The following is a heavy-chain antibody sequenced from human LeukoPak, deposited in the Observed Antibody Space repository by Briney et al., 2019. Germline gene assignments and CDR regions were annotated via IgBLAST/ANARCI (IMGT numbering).Heavy chain of an antibody. CDR1: GYTFTSYG. CDR2: ISAYNGNT. J-gene: IGHJ6*02. CDR3: AREGSRYSRKKYGMDV. V-gene: IGHV1-18*01. Sequence: ASVKVSCKASGYTFTSYGISWVRQAPGQGLEWMGWISAYNGNTNYAQKLQGRVTMTTDTSTSTAYMKLRSLRSDDTAVYYCAREGSRYSRKKYGMDVWGQGTTVTVSS. D-gene: IGHD6-13*01.